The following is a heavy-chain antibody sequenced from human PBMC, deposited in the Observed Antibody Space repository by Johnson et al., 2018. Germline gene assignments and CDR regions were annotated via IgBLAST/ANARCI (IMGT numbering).Heavy chain of an antibody. D-gene: IGHD2-15*01. J-gene: IGHJ3*02. Sequence: QWVRQAPGXGLVWVSHIHADGTGTTYADSVKCRFTISRDNAKNTLYLQMNSLRGDDTAVYYCVRDRGYCNSGSCYGPVEDAFDIWGQGTMVTVSS. V-gene: IGHV3-74*01. CDR2: IHADGTGT. CDR3: VRDRGYCNSGSCYGPVEDAFDI.